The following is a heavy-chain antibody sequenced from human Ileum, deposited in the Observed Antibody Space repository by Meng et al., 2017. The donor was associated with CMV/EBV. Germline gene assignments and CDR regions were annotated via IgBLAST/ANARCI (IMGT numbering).Heavy chain of an antibody. V-gene: IGHV3-21*01. J-gene: IGHJ4*01. CDR3: ASRRDCSGGTCQFDY. Sequence: GESLKISCTGSGFAFNSYNMNWVRQTPGKGLEWVSCISASSTYTYYGESVKGRFTISRDNAQNSLYLQMNTLRAEDTAVYYCASRRDCSGGTCQFDYWGQGTPVTVSS. D-gene: IGHD2-15*01. CDR2: ISASSTYT. CDR1: GFAFNSYN.